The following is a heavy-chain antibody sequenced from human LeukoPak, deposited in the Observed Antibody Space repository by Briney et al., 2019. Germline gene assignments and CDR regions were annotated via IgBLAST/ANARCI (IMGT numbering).Heavy chain of an antibody. CDR1: GYTFTRYA. CDR3: ARAIASTTPYYFDF. Sequence: ASVKVSCKASGYTFTRYAMNWVRQAPGQGLEWMGWINTNAGNPTYAQGFTGRFVFSLDTSVSTAYLQISSLKAEDTAVYYCARAIASTTPYYFDFWGQGTLVTVSS. V-gene: IGHV7-4-1*02. J-gene: IGHJ4*02. CDR2: INTNAGNP. D-gene: IGHD6-13*01.